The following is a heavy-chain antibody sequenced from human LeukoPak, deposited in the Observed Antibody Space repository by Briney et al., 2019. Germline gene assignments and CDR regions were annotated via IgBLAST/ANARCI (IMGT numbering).Heavy chain of an antibody. CDR1: DGSISFYY. CDR2: IFYSGTT. CDR3: ARGHYDILTGQGYYFDY. J-gene: IGHJ4*02. D-gene: IGHD3-9*01. V-gene: IGHV4-59*12. Sequence: SETLSLTCTVSDGSISFYYWSWIRQPPGKALEWIGYIFYSGTTNYNPSLKSRVTISVDRSKNQFSLKLSSVTAADTAVYYCARGHYDILTGQGYYFDYWGQGTLVTVSS.